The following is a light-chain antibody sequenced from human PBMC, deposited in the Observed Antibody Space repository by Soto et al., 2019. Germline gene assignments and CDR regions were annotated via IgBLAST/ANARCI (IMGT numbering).Light chain of an antibody. CDR2: DVR. V-gene: IGLV2-11*01. CDR1: SSDIGGYSF. CDR3: CSYAGTYSVI. Sequence: QSALTQPPSVSGSPGQSVTISCSGTSSDIGGYSFVSWYQKHPGNTPKLIIYDVRNRHSGVPDRFSGSKSGNTASLTISGLQAEDEADYYCCSYAGTYSVIFGGGTKVTVL. J-gene: IGLJ2*01.